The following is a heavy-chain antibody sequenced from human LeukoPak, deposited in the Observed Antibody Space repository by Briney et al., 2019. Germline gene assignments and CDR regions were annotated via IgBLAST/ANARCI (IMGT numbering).Heavy chain of an antibody. CDR2: IYHNGST. CDR3: ARGGGYASPIGY. CDR1: DGSISTYY. Sequence: SETLSLTCTLSDGSISTYYWSWIRQPPGKGLERIGYIYHNGSTNYNPSLKSRVTISVDTSKNQFSLKLSSVTAADTAVYYCARGGGYASPIGYWGQGALVTVSS. D-gene: IGHD5-12*01. J-gene: IGHJ4*02. V-gene: IGHV4-59*01.